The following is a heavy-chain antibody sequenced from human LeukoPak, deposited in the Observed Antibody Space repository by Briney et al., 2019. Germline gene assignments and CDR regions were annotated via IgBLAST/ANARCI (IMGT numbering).Heavy chain of an antibody. D-gene: IGHD6-19*01. CDR3: AREWSSGWSRRDDAFDI. J-gene: IGHJ3*02. CDR2: IYTSGSA. Sequence: SETLSLTCTVSGGSISSGSYYWSWIRQPAGKGLEWIGRIYTSGSANYNPSLKSRVTISVDTSKNQFSLKLSSVTAADTAVYYCAREWSSGWSRRDDAFDIWGQGTMVTVSS. CDR1: GGSISSGSYY. V-gene: IGHV4-61*02.